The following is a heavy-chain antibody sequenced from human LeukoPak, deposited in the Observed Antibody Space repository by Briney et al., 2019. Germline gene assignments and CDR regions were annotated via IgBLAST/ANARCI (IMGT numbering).Heavy chain of an antibody. J-gene: IGHJ4*02. D-gene: IGHD5-24*01. Sequence: SETLSLTCGVYGVASSGNYWSWIRQSPGRGLEWIGEINHSGSTNYNPSLKSLVIISIDTSKNQFSLKLSSVTAADTAVYYCARVHREMATMGYWGQGTLVTVSS. V-gene: IGHV4-34*01. CDR2: INHSGST. CDR3: ARVHREMATMGY. CDR1: GVASSGNY.